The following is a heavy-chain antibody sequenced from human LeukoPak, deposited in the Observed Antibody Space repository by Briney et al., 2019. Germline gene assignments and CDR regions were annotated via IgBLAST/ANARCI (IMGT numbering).Heavy chain of an antibody. J-gene: IGHJ6*02. CDR2: IWYDGSNK. V-gene: IGHV3-30*19. CDR1: GFTFSSYG. Sequence: PGRSLRLSCAASGFTFSSYGMHWVRQAPGKGLEWVAVIWYDGSNKYYADSVKGRFTISRDNSKNTLYLQMNSLRAEDTAVYYCARVVVVCSSTSCRNGGMDVWGQGTTVTVSS. CDR3: ARVVVVCSSTSCRNGGMDV. D-gene: IGHD2-2*01.